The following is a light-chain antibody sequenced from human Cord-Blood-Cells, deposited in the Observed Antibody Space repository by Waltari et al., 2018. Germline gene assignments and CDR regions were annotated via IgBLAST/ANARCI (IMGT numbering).Light chain of an antibody. CDR2: EGS. CDR1: SSDVGSYNL. CDR3: CSYAGSSTWV. V-gene: IGLV2-23*01. Sequence: QSALTQPASVSGSPGQSITISCTGTSSDVGSYNLVSWYQQHPGKAPKLMIYEGSKRPSVVTNRCSGSESGNTASLTISGLQVEDEADYYCCSYAGSSTWVFGGGTKLTVL. J-gene: IGLJ3*02.